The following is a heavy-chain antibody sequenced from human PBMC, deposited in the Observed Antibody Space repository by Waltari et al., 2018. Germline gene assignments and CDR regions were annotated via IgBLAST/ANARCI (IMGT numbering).Heavy chain of an antibody. CDR2: LDPEDGEP. CDR3: AAVMTFGGVIYNYFDY. J-gene: IGHJ4*02. CDR1: GSRLTAMY. D-gene: IGHD3-16*02. V-gene: IGHV1-24*01. Sequence: QVQLVQSGAEVKKPGASVQVSCELSGSRLTAMYLHWVRQVPGKGLEWMGNLDPEDGEPVYAQKFQGRVSMTEDTETNTAYMVLTSLTSEDTALYFCAAVMTFGGVIYNYFDYWGQGTLVTVSS.